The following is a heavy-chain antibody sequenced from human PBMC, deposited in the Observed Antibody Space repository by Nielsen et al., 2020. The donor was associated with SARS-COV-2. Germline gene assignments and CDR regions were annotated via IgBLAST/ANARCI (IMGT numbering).Heavy chain of an antibody. CDR1: GDSVSSNSAA. D-gene: IGHD6-19*01. V-gene: IGHV6-1*01. J-gene: IGHJ6*03. Sequence: SETLSLTCAISGDSVSSNSAAWNWIRQSPSRGLEWLGRTYYRSKWYNDYAVSVKSRITINPDTSKNQFSLQLNSVTPEDTAVYYCAGDAHSSGPYYYYYMDVWGKGTTVTVSS. CDR3: AGDAHSSGPYYYYYMDV. CDR2: TYYRSKWYN.